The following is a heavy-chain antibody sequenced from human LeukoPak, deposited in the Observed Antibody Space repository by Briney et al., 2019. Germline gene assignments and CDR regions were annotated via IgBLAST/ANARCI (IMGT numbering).Heavy chain of an antibody. Sequence: ASVKVSCKASGYTFTGYYMHWVRQAPGQGLEWMGWINPNSGGTNYAQKFQGRVTMTRDTSISTAYMELSRLRSDDTAVYYCARDRPAAYYSYYYYMDVWGKGTTVTVSS. J-gene: IGHJ6*03. D-gene: IGHD6-13*01. CDR3: ARDRPAAYYSYYYYMDV. CDR2: INPNSGGT. V-gene: IGHV1-2*02. CDR1: GYTFTGYY.